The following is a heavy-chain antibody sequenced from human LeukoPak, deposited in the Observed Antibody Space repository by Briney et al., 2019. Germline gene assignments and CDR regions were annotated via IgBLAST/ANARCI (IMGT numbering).Heavy chain of an antibody. J-gene: IGHJ4*02. CDR2: ISGSGGST. CDR1: GFTFSSYW. Sequence: GGSLRLSCAASGFTFSSYWMSWVRQAPGKGLEWVSAISGSGGSTYYADSVKGRFTISRDNSKNTLYLQMNSLRAEDTAVYYCAKGADSSGWYRSFFDYWGQGTLVTVSS. D-gene: IGHD6-19*01. V-gene: IGHV3-23*01. CDR3: AKGADSSGWYRSFFDY.